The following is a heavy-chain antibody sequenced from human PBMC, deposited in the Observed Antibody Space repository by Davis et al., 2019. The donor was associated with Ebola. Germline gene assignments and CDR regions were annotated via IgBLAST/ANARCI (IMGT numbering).Heavy chain of an antibody. CDR2: VNGDGSVI. D-gene: IGHD5-18*01. Sequence: PGGSLRLSCAASGFTFSSYGMHWVRQAPGKGLVWVSRVNGDGSVINYADSVEGRLTISRDNAKNTLYLQMNSLRAEDTAVYYCARHRYTFDYWGQGTLVTVSS. V-gene: IGHV3-74*01. CDR3: ARHRYTFDY. J-gene: IGHJ4*02. CDR1: GFTFSSYG.